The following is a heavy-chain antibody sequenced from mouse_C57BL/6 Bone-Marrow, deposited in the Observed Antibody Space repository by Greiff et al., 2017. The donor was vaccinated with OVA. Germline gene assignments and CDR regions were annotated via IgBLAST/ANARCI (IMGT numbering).Heavy chain of an antibody. CDR3: ARQDSNYDFDY. Sequence: EVQGVESGGGLVKPGGSLKLSCAASGFTFSSYAMSWVRQTPEKRLEWVATISDGGSYTYYPDSVKGRFTISRDNAKNTLYLQMSSLKSEDTAMYYCARQDSNYDFDYWGQGTTLTVSS. CDR1: GFTFSSYA. J-gene: IGHJ2*01. V-gene: IGHV5-6*01. D-gene: IGHD2-5*01. CDR2: ISDGGSYT.